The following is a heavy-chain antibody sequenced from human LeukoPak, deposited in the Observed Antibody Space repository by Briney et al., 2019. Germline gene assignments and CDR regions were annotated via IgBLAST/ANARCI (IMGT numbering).Heavy chain of an antibody. CDR1: GFTFRSYA. V-gene: IGHV3-30-3*01. Sequence: PGKSLRLSCAASGFTFRSYAIHWVRQAPGKGLEWVTFISFDGNVKYYADSVKGRFIISRDNSKNTVSLQMNSLRGEDTAVYYCARGTIFGEYYFDYWGQGTLVTVSS. J-gene: IGHJ4*02. CDR2: ISFDGNVK. D-gene: IGHD3-3*01. CDR3: ARGTIFGEYYFDY.